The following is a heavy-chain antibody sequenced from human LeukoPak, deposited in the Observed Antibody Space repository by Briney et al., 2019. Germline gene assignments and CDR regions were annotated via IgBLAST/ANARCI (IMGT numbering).Heavy chain of an antibody. CDR2: IYHSGST. J-gene: IGHJ4*02. Sequence: PSETLSLTCTVSGYSISSGYYWGWIRPPPGKGLEWIGSIYHSGSTYYNPSLKSRVTISVDTSNNQFSLKLRSVTAADTAVYYCARGGSKTPFDYRGQGTLVTVSS. V-gene: IGHV4-38-2*02. D-gene: IGHD3-10*01. CDR3: ARGGSKTPFDY. CDR1: GYSISSGYY.